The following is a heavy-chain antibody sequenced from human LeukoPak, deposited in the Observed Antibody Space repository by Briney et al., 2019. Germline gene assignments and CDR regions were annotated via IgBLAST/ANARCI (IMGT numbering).Heavy chain of an antibody. CDR2: ISYDGSNK. CDR3: AKDLFRYDSSGYSDY. D-gene: IGHD3-22*01. CDR1: GFTFSSYG. Sequence: GGSLRLSCEASGFTFSSYGMHWVRQAPGKGLEWVAVISYDGSNKYYADSVKGRFTISRDNSKNTLYLQMNSLRAEDTAVYYCAKDLFRYDSSGYSDYWGQGTLVTVSS. J-gene: IGHJ4*02. V-gene: IGHV3-30*18.